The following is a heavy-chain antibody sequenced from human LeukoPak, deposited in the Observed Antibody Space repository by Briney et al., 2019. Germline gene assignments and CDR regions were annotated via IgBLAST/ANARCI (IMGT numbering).Heavy chain of an antibody. V-gene: IGHV1-69*13. D-gene: IGHD3-22*01. CDR2: IIPIFGTA. CDR1: GGTFSSYA. Sequence: SVKVSCKASGGTFSSYAISWVRQAPGQGLEWMGGIIPIFGTANYAQKFQGRVTITADESTSTAYMELSSLRSEDTAVYYCARAQVGQENYYDSSGYYALDYWGQGTLVTGSS. CDR3: ARAQVGQENYYDSSGYYALDY. J-gene: IGHJ4*02.